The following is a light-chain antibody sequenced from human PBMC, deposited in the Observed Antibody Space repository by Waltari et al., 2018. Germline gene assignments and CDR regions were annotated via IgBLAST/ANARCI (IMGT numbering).Light chain of an antibody. J-gene: IGLJ3*02. Sequence: QAVVTQEPSLTVSPGGTVTLTCASSTGPVTRGHYPYWFQQKPGQAPRTLIYDTSNTHSWTPARFTGSLFGGKAALTLSGAQPEEEAEYYCLLFYNGPRVFGGGTKLTVL. V-gene: IGLV7-46*01. CDR2: DTS. CDR3: LLFYNGPRV. CDR1: TGPVTRGHY.